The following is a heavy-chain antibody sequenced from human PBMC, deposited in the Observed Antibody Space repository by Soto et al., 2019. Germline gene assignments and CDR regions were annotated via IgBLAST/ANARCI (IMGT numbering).Heavy chain of an antibody. CDR3: ARIGYSSSWYLYYFDY. CDR1: GYTFTSYA. D-gene: IGHD6-13*01. V-gene: IGHV1-3*01. Sequence: ASVKVSCKASGYTFTSYAMHWVRQAPGQRLEWMGWINAGNGNTKYSQKFQGRVTITRDTSASTAYMELSSLRSEDTAVYYCARIGYSSSWYLYYFDYWGQGTLVTVCS. J-gene: IGHJ4*02. CDR2: INAGNGNT.